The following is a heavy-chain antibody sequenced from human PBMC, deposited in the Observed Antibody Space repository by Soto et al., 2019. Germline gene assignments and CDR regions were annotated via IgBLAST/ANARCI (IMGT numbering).Heavy chain of an antibody. CDR3: AKDGLYSSSWSYNWFDP. CDR2: ISGSGGST. CDR1: GFTFSSYA. D-gene: IGHD6-13*01. J-gene: IGHJ5*02. Sequence: GGSLRLSCAASGFTFSSYAMSWVRQAPEKGLEWVSAISGSGGSTYYADSVKGRFTISRDNSKNTLYLQMNSLRAEDTAVYYCAKDGLYSSSWSYNWFDPWGQGT. V-gene: IGHV3-23*01.